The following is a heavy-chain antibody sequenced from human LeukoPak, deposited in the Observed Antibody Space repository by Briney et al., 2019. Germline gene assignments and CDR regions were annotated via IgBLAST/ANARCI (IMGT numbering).Heavy chain of an antibody. CDR1: GFTLSEHA. Sequence: GGSLRLSCAVSGFTLSEHAMSWVRQAPGEGLEWVSGIIDVGDIYYADSVKGRFTISRDSSKNTLYLQMNSLRAEDTATYYCAKDYCRGGNCPLPFFDSWGQGTLVTVSS. CDR3: AKDYCRGGNCPLPFFDS. D-gene: IGHD2-15*01. J-gene: IGHJ4*02. V-gene: IGHV3-23*01. CDR2: IIDVGDI.